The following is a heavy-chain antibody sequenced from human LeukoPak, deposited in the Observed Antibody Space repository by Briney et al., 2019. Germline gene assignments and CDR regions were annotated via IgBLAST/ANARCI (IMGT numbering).Heavy chain of an antibody. CDR2: ISYDGSNK. J-gene: IGHJ3*02. Sequence: GRSLRLSCAASGFTFSSYAMHWVRQAPGKGLEWVAVISYDGSNKYYADSVKGRFTISRDNSKNTLYLQMNSLRAEDTAVYYCAGEAFDIWGQGTMVTVSS. V-gene: IGHV3-30-3*01. CDR1: GFTFSSYA. CDR3: AGEAFDI.